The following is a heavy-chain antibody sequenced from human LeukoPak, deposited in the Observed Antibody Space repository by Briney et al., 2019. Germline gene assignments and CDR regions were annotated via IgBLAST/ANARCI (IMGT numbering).Heavy chain of an antibody. J-gene: IGHJ4*02. Sequence: GGSLRLSCVVSGFTFSTSAMSWVRQAPGKGLEWVSGISESGGSTYYADSVKGRFTSSRDNSKNTLYLQMNSLRAEDTAAYYCAKGSFWGQGTLVTVSS. CDR1: GFTFSTSA. CDR3: AKGSF. CDR2: ISESGGST. D-gene: IGHD3-10*01. V-gene: IGHV3-23*01.